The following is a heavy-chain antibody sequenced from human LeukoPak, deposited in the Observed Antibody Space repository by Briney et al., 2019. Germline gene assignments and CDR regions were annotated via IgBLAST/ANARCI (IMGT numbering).Heavy chain of an antibody. CDR2: ISYDGSNK. Sequence: PGGSLRLSCAASGFIFSTYWMMWARQAPGKGLEWVAVISYDGSNKYYADSVKGRFTISRDNSKNTLYLQMNSLRAEDTAVYYCARDLLGLWFGGNYFDYWGQGTLVTVSS. D-gene: IGHD3-10*01. V-gene: IGHV3-30-3*01. J-gene: IGHJ4*02. CDR1: GFIFSTYW. CDR3: ARDLLGLWFGGNYFDY.